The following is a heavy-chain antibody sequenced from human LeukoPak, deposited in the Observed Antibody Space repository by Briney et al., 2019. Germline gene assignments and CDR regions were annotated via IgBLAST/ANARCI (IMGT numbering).Heavy chain of an antibody. CDR1: GFTVSSNY. CDR3: AKGASYYDFWSGALPIYYFDY. D-gene: IGHD3-3*01. V-gene: IGHV3-23*01. J-gene: IGHJ4*02. Sequence: GGSLRLSCTASGFTVSSNYMSWVRQAPGKGLEWVSAISGSGGSTYYADSVKGRFTISRDNSKNTLYLQMNSLRAEDTAVYYCAKGASYYDFWSGALPIYYFDYWGQGTLVTVSS. CDR2: ISGSGGST.